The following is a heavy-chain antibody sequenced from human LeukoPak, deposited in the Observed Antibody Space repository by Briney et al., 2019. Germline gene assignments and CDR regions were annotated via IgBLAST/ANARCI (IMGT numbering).Heavy chain of an antibody. CDR1: GYTFTSYG. J-gene: IGHJ6*04. Sequence: SVKVSCNAAGYTFTSYGTSWVRQAPGQGLEWMGWISAYNGNTIYAQKLHGRVTMTTATSTSTAYMELRSLRSDDTAVYYCARDNPGSIQLWFYYYYGMDVWGKGTTVTVSS. CDR2: ISAYNGNT. CDR3: ARDNPGSIQLWFYYYYGMDV. V-gene: IGHV1-18*04. D-gene: IGHD5-18*01.